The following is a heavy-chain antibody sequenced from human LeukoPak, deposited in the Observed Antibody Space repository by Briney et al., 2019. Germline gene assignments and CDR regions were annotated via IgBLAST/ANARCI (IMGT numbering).Heavy chain of an antibody. Sequence: GGSLRLSCAASGFTFSGSAMHWVRQASGKGLEWVGRIRSKANSYATAYAASVKGRFTISRDDSKNTAYLQMNSLKTEDTAVYYCTSQELTEPNHWGQGTLVTVSS. CDR2: IRSKANSYAT. V-gene: IGHV3-73*01. J-gene: IGHJ5*02. CDR3: TSQELTEPNH. CDR1: GFTFSGSA. D-gene: IGHD1-26*01.